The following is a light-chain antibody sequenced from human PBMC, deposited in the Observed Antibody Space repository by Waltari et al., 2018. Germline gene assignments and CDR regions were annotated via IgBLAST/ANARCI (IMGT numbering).Light chain of an antibody. CDR2: EVT. CDR1: SSDVGSYNR. Sequence: QSALTQLPSVSGSPGQSVTISCTGTSSDVGSYNRVSWYQQPPGTAPKLMIYEVTNRPSGVSDRFSGSKSGNTASLTISGLQADDEADYYCSSYTIRSTWVFGGGTRVTVL. CDR3: SSYTIRSTWV. J-gene: IGLJ2*01. V-gene: IGLV2-18*02.